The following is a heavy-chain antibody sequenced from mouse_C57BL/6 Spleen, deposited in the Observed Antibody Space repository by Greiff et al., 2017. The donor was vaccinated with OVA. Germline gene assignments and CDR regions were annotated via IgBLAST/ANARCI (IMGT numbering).Heavy chain of an antibody. CDR2: IDPEDGDT. J-gene: IGHJ3*01. CDR1: GFNIKDYY. V-gene: IGHV14-1*01. CDR3: TTCYYGSSYVGTWFAD. Sequence: VQLQQSGAELVRPGASVKLSCTASGFNIKDYYMHWVKQRPEQGLEWIGRIDPEDGDTEYAPKFQGKATMTADTSSNTAYLQLSSLTSEDTAVYYCTTCYYGSSYVGTWFADWGQGTLVTVSA. D-gene: IGHD1-1*01.